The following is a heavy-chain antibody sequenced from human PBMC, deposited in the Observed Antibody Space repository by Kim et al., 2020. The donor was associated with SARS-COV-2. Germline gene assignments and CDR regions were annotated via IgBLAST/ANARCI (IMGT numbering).Heavy chain of an antibody. D-gene: IGHD2-8*02. V-gene: IGHV1-69*13. CDR2: IIPVFRTG. Sequence: SVKVSCKSSGGTFSSYAISWVRQAPGQGLEWMGGIIPVFRTGNYAQKFKGRVTITADESTYTAYMELSNLRSVDTAVYYCARGGSSLTGGLDYYYMDVWGKGTTVTVSS. J-gene: IGHJ6*03. CDR1: GGTFSSYA. CDR3: ARGGSSLTGGLDYYYMDV.